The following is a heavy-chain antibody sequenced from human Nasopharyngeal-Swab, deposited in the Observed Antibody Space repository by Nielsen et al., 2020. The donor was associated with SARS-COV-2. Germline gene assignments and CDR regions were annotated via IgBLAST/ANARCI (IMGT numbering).Heavy chain of an antibody. V-gene: IGHV4-30-4*02. CDR3: ARRTTYDHFDY. Sequence: SETLSLTCTVSGGSISSGDYYWSWIRQPPGKGLEWIGYIYYSGSTYYNPSLKSRVTISVDTSKNQFSLHLTSVAAADTAMYYCARRTTYDHFDYWGQGILVTVSS. CDR2: IYYSGST. CDR1: GGSISSGDYY. J-gene: IGHJ4*02. D-gene: IGHD1-1*01.